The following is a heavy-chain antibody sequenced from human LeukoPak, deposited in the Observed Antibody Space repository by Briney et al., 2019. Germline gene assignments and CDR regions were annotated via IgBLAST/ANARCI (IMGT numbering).Heavy chain of an antibody. CDR2: INPNSGGT. CDR1: GYTFSDYY. J-gene: IGHJ4*02. Sequence: ASVKVSCKASGYTFSDYYMHWVRQAPGQGLEWMGWINPNSGGTIYAQKFQGRVTMTRDTSISTGYMELSSLRSDDTAVYYCARATITGTTIEDYWGQGTLVTVSS. V-gene: IGHV1-2*02. D-gene: IGHD1-7*01. CDR3: ARATITGTTIEDY.